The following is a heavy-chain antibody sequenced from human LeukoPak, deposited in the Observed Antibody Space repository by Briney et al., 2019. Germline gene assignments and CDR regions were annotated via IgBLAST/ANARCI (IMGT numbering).Heavy chain of an antibody. J-gene: IGHJ6*03. CDR2: IYTSGST. D-gene: IGHD3-10*01. Sequence: KPSETLSLTCTVSGGSISSYYWSWIRQPPGKGLEWIGYIYTSGSTNYNPSLKSRVTISVDTSKNQFSLKLSSVTAADTAVYYCARQDCITMVRANYYMDVWGKGTTVTVSS. CDR3: ARQDCITMVRANYYMDV. V-gene: IGHV4-4*09. CDR1: GGSISSYY.